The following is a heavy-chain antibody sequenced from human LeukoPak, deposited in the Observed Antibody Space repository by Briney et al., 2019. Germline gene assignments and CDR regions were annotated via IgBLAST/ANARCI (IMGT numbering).Heavy chain of an antibody. CDR3: ARGGHIVVVPAAVAQSDYYYGMDV. J-gene: IGHJ6*02. Sequence: NPSETLSLTCAVYGGSFSGYYWSWIRQPPGKGLEWIGEINHSGSTNYNPSLKSRVTISVDTSKNQFSLKLSSVTAADTAVYYCARGGHIVVVPAAVAQSDYYYGMDVWGQGTTVTVSS. V-gene: IGHV4-34*01. CDR1: GGSFSGYY. D-gene: IGHD2-2*01. CDR2: INHSGST.